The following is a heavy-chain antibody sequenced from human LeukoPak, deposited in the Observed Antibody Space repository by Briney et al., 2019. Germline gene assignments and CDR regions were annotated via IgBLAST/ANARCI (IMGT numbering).Heavy chain of an antibody. CDR1: GGSISSYY. CDR3: ARGYGSRITMVRGRNWFDP. CDR2: IYTSGST. Sequence: SETLSLTCTVSGGSISSYYWSWIRQPAGKGLEWIGRIYTSGSTNYNPSLKSRVTMSVDTSKNQFSLKLSSVTAADTAVYYCARGYGSRITMVRGRNWFDPWGQGTLVTVSS. D-gene: IGHD3-10*01. V-gene: IGHV4-4*07. J-gene: IGHJ5*02.